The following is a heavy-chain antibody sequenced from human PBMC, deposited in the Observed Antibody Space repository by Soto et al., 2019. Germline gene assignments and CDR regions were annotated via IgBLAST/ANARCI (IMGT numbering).Heavy chain of an antibody. Sequence: PSETLSLTCTVSGGSISSGDYYWSWIRQPPGKGLEWIGYIYYSGSTYYNPSLKSRVTISVDTSKNQFSLKLSSVTAADTAVYYCARDMYYYGNWFDPWGQGTLVTVSS. D-gene: IGHD3-10*01. CDR3: ARDMYYYGNWFDP. CDR1: GGSISSGDYY. V-gene: IGHV4-30-4*01. J-gene: IGHJ5*02. CDR2: IYYSGST.